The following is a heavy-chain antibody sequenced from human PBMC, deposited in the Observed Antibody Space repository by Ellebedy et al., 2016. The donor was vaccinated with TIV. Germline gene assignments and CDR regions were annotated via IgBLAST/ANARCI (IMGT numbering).Heavy chain of an antibody. CDR3: TVQSGSYFY. CDR1: GFTFSNAW. V-gene: IGHV3-15*01. J-gene: IGHJ4*02. Sequence: GESLKISXAASGFTFSNAWMNWVRQAPGKGLEWVGRIKSKTDGGTTDYAAPVKGRFTISRDDSKNTLYLQMNSLKTEDTAVYYCTVQSGSYFYWGQGTLVTVSS. CDR2: IKSKTDGGTT. D-gene: IGHD1-26*01.